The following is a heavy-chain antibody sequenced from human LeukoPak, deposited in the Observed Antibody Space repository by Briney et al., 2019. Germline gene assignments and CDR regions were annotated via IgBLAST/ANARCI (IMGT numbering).Heavy chain of an antibody. CDR2: IFTRSDRP. CDR1: GFTFSSYA. J-gene: IGHJ3*02. Sequence: GRSLSPSCAPSGFTFSSYATSWVSHPPGRGGGWVSRIFTRSDRPYYADSVKGRSPIHRHSPKNTLYLQMNSLRAEDTAIYYCAKGQRYNWDDDAVDMWGQGTMVIVSS. D-gene: IGHD1-20*01. V-gene: IGHV3-23*01. CDR3: AKGQRYNWDDDAVDM.